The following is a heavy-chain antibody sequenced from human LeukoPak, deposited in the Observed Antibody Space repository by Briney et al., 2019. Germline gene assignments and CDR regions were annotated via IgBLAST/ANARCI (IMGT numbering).Heavy chain of an antibody. Sequence: GSLRLSCAASEFTFTTYSMNWVRQAPGKGLEWVSSISSSGSYIYYADSVKGRFTISRDNAKKSLYLQMNSLRAEDTAVYYCARGDRGDFDYWGQGTLVTVSS. D-gene: IGHD3-10*01. CDR2: ISSSGSYI. J-gene: IGHJ4*02. CDR3: ARGDRGDFDY. CDR1: EFTFTTYS. V-gene: IGHV3-21*01.